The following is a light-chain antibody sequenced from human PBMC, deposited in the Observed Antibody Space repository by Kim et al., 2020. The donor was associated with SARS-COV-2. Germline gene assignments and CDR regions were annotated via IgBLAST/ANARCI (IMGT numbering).Light chain of an antibody. J-gene: IGKJ1*01. Sequence: DIVLTQSPGTLSLSAGERATLSCRASQSLSSAHLAWYQQKPGQSPRLLIYSASNRATGIPDRFSGSGSGTDFTLTISRLEPEDFAVYYCQQYSASWTFGQGTKVDIK. CDR1: QSLSSAH. V-gene: IGKV3-20*01. CDR3: QQYSASWT. CDR2: SAS.